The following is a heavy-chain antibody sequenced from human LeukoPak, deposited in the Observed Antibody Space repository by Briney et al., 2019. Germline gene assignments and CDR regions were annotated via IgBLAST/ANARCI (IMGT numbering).Heavy chain of an antibody. CDR3: ARGSPPRRNYDSRGYYSYYFDY. CDR1: GGTFSSYA. J-gene: IGHJ4*02. CDR2: ISAYNGNT. D-gene: IGHD3-22*01. Sequence: ASVTVSFKASGGTFSSYAISWVRQAPGQGLEWMGRISAYNGNTHYAQKLQGRVTMTTDTSTSTVYMELRSLRSDDTAVYYCARGSPPRRNYDSRGYYSYYFDYWGQGTLVTVSS. V-gene: IGHV1-18*01.